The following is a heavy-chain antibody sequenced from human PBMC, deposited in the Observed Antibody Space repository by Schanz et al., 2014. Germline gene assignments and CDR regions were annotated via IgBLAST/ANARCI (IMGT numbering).Heavy chain of an antibody. J-gene: IGHJ4*02. V-gene: IGHV3-23*04. CDR2: ITVSGDR. Sequence: EAQVVESGGGLVKPGGSLRLSCAASGFTFSNFAMTWVRQAPGKGLEWVSTITVSGDRYYADSVKGRFTISRDNAKNSLYLQMNSLTADDTAVYYCARDKGGYYPFDYWGRGTLVTVSS. CDR1: GFTFSNFA. CDR3: ARDKGGYYPFDY. D-gene: IGHD3-3*01.